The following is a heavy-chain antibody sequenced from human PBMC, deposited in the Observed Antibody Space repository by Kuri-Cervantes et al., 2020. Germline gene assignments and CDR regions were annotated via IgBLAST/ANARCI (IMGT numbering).Heavy chain of an antibody. CDR3: ARDPVGGIPDYFDY. CDR1: GFAFSLYD. D-gene: IGHD1-26*01. J-gene: IGHJ4*02. V-gene: IGHV3-30*13. CDR2: ISHDGSIQ. Sequence: GGSLRLSCAGTGFAFSLYDMHWVRQAPGKGLEWVAVISHDGSIQYYADSVQGRFIISRDNPTNRLFLQMNRLRDEDTAVYYCARDPVGGIPDYFDYWGPGTQVTVSS.